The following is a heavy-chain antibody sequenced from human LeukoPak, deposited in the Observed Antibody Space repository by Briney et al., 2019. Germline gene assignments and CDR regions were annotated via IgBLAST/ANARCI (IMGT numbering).Heavy chain of an antibody. CDR2: IYYSGST. D-gene: IGHD5-18*01. J-gene: IGHJ4*02. V-gene: IGHV4-61*01. CDR1: GVSVSSGSYY. CDR3: ARFEYSYGPGLLDY. Sequence: SETLSLTCTVSGVSVSSGSYYWSWIRQPPGKGLEWIGYIYYSGSTNYNPSLKSRVTISVDTSKNQFSLKLSSVTAADTAVYYCARFEYSYGPGLLDYWGQGTLVTVSS.